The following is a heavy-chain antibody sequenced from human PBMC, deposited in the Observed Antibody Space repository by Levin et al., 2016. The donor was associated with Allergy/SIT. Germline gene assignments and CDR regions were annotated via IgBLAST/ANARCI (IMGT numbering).Heavy chain of an antibody. V-gene: IGHV1-69*01. CDR2: IIPIFGTA. D-gene: IGHD3-10*01. Sequence: WVRQAPGQGLEWMGGIIPIFGTANYAQKFQGRVTITADESTSTAYMELSSLRSEDTAVYYCARSIITIEDYYYYGMDVWGQGTTVTVSS. J-gene: IGHJ6*02. CDR3: ARSIITIEDYYYYGMDV.